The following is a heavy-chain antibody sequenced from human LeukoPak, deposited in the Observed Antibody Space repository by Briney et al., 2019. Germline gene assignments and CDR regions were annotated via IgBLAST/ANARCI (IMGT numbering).Heavy chain of an antibody. V-gene: IGHV4-59*08. D-gene: IGHD3-3*01. Sequence: SETLSLTCTVSGGSISSYYWSWIRQPPGKGLEWIGYIYYSGNTNYNPSLKSRVTISVDTSKTQFSLRLSSVTAADTAVYYCARHGSSYYPYYFDYWGQGTLVTVSS. CDR2: IYYSGNT. CDR3: ARHGSSYYPYYFDY. CDR1: GGSISSYY. J-gene: IGHJ4*02.